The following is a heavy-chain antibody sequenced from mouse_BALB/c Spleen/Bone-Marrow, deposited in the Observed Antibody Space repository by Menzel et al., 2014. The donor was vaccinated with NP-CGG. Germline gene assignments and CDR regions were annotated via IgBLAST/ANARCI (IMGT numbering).Heavy chain of an antibody. J-gene: IGHJ2*01. V-gene: IGHV1-69*02. CDR2: IYPSDSYT. CDR3: TRSGGYYFDY. CDR1: GYTFTSYW. Sequence: QVQLKESGAELVRPGASVKLSCKASGYTFTSYWINWVKQRPGQGLEWIGNIYPSDSYTNYNQKFKDKATLTVDKSSSTAYMQLSSPTSEGSAVYYCTRSGGYYFDYWGQGTTLTVSS.